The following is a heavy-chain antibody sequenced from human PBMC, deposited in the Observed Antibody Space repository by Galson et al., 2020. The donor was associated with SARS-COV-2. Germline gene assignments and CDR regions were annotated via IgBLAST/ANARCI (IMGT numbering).Heavy chain of an antibody. CDR2: TYYRSTWYN. CDR1: GDSVSSNIAA. Sequence: SQTLSLTCAISGDSVSSNIAAWNWIRQSPSRGLEWLGRTYYRSTWYNEYAESVKTRTTISPDTSKNQFSLRLDSVTPDDTAVYYCARDLYPSRQRGHGLDVGGQGTTVTVSS. CDR3: ARDLYPSRQRGHGLDV. J-gene: IGHJ6*02. V-gene: IGHV6-1*01. D-gene: IGHD6-25*01.